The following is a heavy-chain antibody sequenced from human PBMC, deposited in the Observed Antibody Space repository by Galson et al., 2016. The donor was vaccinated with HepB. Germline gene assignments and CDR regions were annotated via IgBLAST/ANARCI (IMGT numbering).Heavy chain of an antibody. Sequence: SETLSLTCAVYGGSFSGDYWSWIRQSPGKGLEWIGEINHSGSTNYNPSLKSRVTISVDTSKNQFPLKLSSVTAADTAVYYCAGKGRRGASNLTFPRGYWYLDLWGRGTLVTVSS. V-gene: IGHV4-34*01. J-gene: IGHJ2*01. CDR3: AGKGRRGASNLTFPRGYWYLDL. CDR1: GGSFSGDY. D-gene: IGHD3-16*01. CDR2: INHSGST.